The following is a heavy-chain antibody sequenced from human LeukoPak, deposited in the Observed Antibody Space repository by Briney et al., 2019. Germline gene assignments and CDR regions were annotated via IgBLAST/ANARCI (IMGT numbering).Heavy chain of an antibody. CDR1: GGSISSYY. V-gene: IGHV4-4*07. CDR3: ARDAYYYGSGSYFFDY. D-gene: IGHD3-10*01. CDR2: IHTSGST. J-gene: IGHJ4*02. Sequence: SETLSLTCTFSGGSISSYYWGWIRQPAGKGLEWIGRIHTSGSTNYNPSLKSRVTMSVDTSKNQFSLKLSSVTAADTAVYYCARDAYYYGSGSYFFDYWGQGTLVTVSS.